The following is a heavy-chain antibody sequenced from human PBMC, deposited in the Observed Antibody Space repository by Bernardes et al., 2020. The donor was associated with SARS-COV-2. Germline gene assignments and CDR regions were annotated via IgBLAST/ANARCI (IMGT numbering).Heavy chain of an antibody. D-gene: IGHD6-13*01. J-gene: IGHJ6*02. CDR3: AKDILGSSWYLLYGLDV. V-gene: IGHV3-9*01. CDR2: ISWNSGSI. CDR1: GFTFDDYA. Sequence: GGSLRLSCAASGFTFDDYAMHWVRQVPGKGLEWVSGISWNSGSIGYADSVKGRFTISRDNAKNSLYLQMNSLRTEDTAFYYCAKDILGSSWYLLYGLDVWGQGTTVTVSS.